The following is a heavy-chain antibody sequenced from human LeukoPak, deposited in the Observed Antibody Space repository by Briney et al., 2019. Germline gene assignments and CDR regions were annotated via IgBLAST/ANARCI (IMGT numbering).Heavy chain of an antibody. Sequence: GGSLRLSCVVSGFTFSSNWMNWVRQAPGKGLEWVANMNQDGSQKYYVDSVKGRFSISRDSARSSLYLQMDSLRVEDTAIYYCARSFGYTECVGWTDPWGQGTLVTVSS. CDR3: ARSFGYTECVGWTDP. D-gene: IGHD5-18*01. V-gene: IGHV3-7*01. CDR2: MNQDGSQK. J-gene: IGHJ5*02. CDR1: GFTFSSNW.